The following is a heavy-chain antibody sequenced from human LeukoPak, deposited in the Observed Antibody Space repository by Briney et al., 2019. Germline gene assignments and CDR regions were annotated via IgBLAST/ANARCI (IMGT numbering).Heavy chain of an antibody. Sequence: PGGSLRLSCAASGFTFSSYAMNWVRQAPGKGLEWVSVISGSGGSTDYADSVKGRFTISRDNSKNTLYLQMNSLRAEDTAVYYCAKGPIAVAGSSYFDYWGQGTLVTVSS. D-gene: IGHD6-19*01. V-gene: IGHV3-23*01. CDR2: ISGSGGST. CDR3: AKGPIAVAGSSYFDY. J-gene: IGHJ4*02. CDR1: GFTFSSYA.